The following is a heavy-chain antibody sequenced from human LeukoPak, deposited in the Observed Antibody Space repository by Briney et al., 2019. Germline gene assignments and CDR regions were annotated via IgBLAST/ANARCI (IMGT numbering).Heavy chain of an antibody. CDR3: ARDSVVGATEYYFDY. V-gene: IGHV4-59*01. Sequence: MLSETLSLTCTVSGGSISSYYWSWIRQPPGKGLEWIGYIYYSGSTNYNPSLKSRVTISVDTSKNQFSLKLSSVTAADTAVYYCARDSVVGATEYYFDYWGQGTLVTVSS. J-gene: IGHJ4*02. CDR1: GGSISSYY. D-gene: IGHD1-26*01. CDR2: IYYSGST.